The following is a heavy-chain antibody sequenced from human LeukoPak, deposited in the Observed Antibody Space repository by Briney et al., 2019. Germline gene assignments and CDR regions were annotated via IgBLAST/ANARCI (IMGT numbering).Heavy chain of an antibody. D-gene: IGHD2-2*01. V-gene: IGHV3-21*01. CDR2: ISSSSSYI. J-gene: IGHJ6*02. CDR3: ARDRYDIVVVPAARGPYGMDV. Sequence: PGGSLRLSCAASGFTFSSYSMNWVRRAPGKGLEWVSSISSSSSYIYYADSVKGRFTISRDNAKNSLYLQMNSLRAEDRAVYYCARDRYDIVVVPAARGPYGMDVWGQGTTVTVSS. CDR1: GFTFSSYS.